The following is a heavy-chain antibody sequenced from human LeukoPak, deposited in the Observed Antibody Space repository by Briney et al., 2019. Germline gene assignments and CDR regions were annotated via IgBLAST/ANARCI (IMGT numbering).Heavy chain of an antibody. Sequence: PGGSLRLSCAASGFTFSSYAMHWVRQAPGKGLEWVAVISYDGSNKYYADSVKGRFTISRDNSKNTLYLQMNSLRAEDTAVYYCARAMTTVTNLDYWDQGTLVTVSS. CDR3: ARAMTTVTNLDY. D-gene: IGHD4-17*01. CDR1: GFTFSSYA. CDR2: ISYDGSNK. V-gene: IGHV3-30-3*01. J-gene: IGHJ4*02.